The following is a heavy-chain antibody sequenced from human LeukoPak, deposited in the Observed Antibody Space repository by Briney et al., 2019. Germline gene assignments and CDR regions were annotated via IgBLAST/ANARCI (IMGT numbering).Heavy chain of an antibody. J-gene: IGHJ4*02. CDR1: GFTFSSYS. D-gene: IGHD3-3*01. Sequence: GGSLRLSCAASGFTFSSYSMNWVRQAPGKGLEWVSYISSSGSTIYYADSVKGRFTISRDNAKNSLYLQMNSLRAEDTAVYYCARAGRLLEKLYYFDYWGQGTLVTVSS. CDR3: ARAGRLLEKLYYFDY. V-gene: IGHV3-48*04. CDR2: ISSSGSTI.